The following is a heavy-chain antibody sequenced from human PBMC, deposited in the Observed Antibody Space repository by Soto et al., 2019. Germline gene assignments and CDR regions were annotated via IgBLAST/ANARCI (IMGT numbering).Heavy chain of an antibody. D-gene: IGHD6-19*01. V-gene: IGHV4-34*01. CDR1: GGSFSGYY. Sequence: SETLSLTCAVYGGSFSGYYWSWIRQPPGKGLEWIGEINHSGSTNYNPSLKSRVTISVDTSKNQFSLKLSSVTAADTAVYYCARARPLGIAVAGTENFDYWRQGTLVTVSS. CDR3: ARARPLGIAVAGTENFDY. CDR2: INHSGST. J-gene: IGHJ4*02.